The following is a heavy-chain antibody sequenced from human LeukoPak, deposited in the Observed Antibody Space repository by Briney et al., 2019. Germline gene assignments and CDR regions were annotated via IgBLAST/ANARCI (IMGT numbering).Heavy chain of an antibody. CDR1: GFTFDDYA. CDR2: ISWNSGSI. J-gene: IGHJ4*02. D-gene: IGHD3-22*01. V-gene: IGHV3-9*01. CDR3: AKGHITMIVVVIPYFDY. Sequence: GGSLRLSCAASGFTFDDYAMHWVRQAPGKGLEWVSGISWNSGSIGYAGSVKGRFTISRDNAKNSLYLQMNSLRAEDTALYYCAKGHITMIVVVIPYFDYWGQGTLVTVSS.